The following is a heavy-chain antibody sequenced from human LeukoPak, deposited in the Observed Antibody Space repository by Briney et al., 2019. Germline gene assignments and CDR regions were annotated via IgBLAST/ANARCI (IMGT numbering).Heavy chain of an antibody. CDR2: IKQDGSEK. CDR1: GFTFSRYW. Sequence: GGSLRLSCAASGFTFSRYWMSWVRQAPGKGLEWVANIKQDGSEKYYMDSVKGRFTISRDNAKNSVYLQMNSLRVEDTAAYYCARDKGSDEGSKFDYWGQGTLVTVSS. J-gene: IGHJ4*02. V-gene: IGHV3-7*03. CDR3: ARDKGSDEGSKFDY.